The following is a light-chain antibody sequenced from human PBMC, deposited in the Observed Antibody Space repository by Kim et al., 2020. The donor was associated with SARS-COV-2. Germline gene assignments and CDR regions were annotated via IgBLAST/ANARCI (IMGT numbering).Light chain of an antibody. CDR2: AAS. CDR1: QNINSF. Sequence: DIQMTQSPSFLAASVGDRVTITCRASQNINSFLNWYQQRPGKAPKLLIYAASTLQIGVPSRFSGSGSGTDFTLTITSLQPEDFATYYCQQNHAAPLLTFGGGTKVDIK. CDR3: QQNHAAPLLT. V-gene: IGKV1-39*01. J-gene: IGKJ4*02.